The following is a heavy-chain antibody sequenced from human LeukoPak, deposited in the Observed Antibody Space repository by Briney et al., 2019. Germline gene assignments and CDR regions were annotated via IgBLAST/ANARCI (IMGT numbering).Heavy chain of an antibody. CDR3: AKDRSSGRGLYFDY. CDR1: VFSFGSLA. D-gene: IGHD6-19*01. CDR2: ASGGGDVT. J-gene: IGHJ4*02. Sequence: GRTLRLSCAASVFSFGSLAMSWVRQTPGKGLEWVSHASGGGDVTHYADSVKGRFNISRDNSKNTLYLQMNNLRVEDTAVYYCAKDRSSGRGLYFDYWGQGTLVTVSS. V-gene: IGHV3-23*01.